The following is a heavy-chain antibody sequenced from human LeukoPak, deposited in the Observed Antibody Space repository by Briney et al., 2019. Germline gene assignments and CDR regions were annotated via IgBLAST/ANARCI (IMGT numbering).Heavy chain of an antibody. CDR2: IYTSGST. CDR3: ARGGLRTYSNPYAPDY. J-gene: IGHJ4*02. D-gene: IGHD4-11*01. CDR1: GGSISSYY. Sequence: SETLSLTCTVSGGSISSYYWSWIRQPAGKGLEWIGRIYTSGSTNYNPSLKSRVTMSVDTSKNQFSLKLSSVTAADTAVYYCARGGLRTYSNPYAPDYWGQGTLVTVSS. V-gene: IGHV4-4*07.